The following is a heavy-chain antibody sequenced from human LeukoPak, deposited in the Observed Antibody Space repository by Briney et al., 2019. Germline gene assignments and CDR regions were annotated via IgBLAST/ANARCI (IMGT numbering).Heavy chain of an antibody. J-gene: IGHJ4*02. D-gene: IGHD2-15*01. V-gene: IGHV4-30-2*01. CDR1: GASISSGGYY. CDR2: INHSGST. Sequence: SQTLSLTCTVSGASISSGGYYWSWIRQPPGKGLEWIGEINHSGSTNYNPSLKSRVTISVDTSKNQFSLKLSSVTAADTAVYYCARGLGYCSGGSCDRWGQGTLVTVSS. CDR3: ARGLGYCSGGSCDR.